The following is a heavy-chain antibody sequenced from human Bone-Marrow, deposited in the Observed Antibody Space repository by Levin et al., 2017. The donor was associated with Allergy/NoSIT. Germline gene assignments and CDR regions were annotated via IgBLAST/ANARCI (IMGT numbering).Heavy chain of an antibody. CDR2: IYYTGNT. CDR1: GDSISTYY. V-gene: IGHV4-59*01. J-gene: IGHJ4*02. CDR3: ARRLAVAPRYYFDC. D-gene: IGHD6-19*01. Sequence: SCTVSGDSISTYYWTWIRQPPGKGLEWIGYIYYTGNTNYNPSLKSRVTIAVDTSKNQFPLKLSSVTAAETAVYYCARRLAVAPRYYFDCWGPGTLVTVSS.